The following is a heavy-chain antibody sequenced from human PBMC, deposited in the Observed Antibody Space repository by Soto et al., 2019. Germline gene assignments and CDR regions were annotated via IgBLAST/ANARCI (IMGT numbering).Heavy chain of an antibody. V-gene: IGHV3-23*01. J-gene: IGHJ4*02. D-gene: IGHD4-17*01. Sequence: GSLRLSCAASGFTFSSYAMSWVRQAPGKGLEWVSAISGSGGSTYYADSVKGRFTISRDNSKNTLYLQMNSLRAEDTAVYYCAKDRVPTVTRPQRGDYFDYWGQGTLVTVSS. CDR2: ISGSGGST. CDR1: GFTFSSYA. CDR3: AKDRVPTVTRPQRGDYFDY.